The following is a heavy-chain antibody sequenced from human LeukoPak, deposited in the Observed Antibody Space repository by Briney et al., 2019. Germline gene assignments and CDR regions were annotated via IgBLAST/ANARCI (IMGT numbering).Heavy chain of an antibody. D-gene: IGHD3-22*01. CDR3: AREGSGFNDY. Sequence: SQTLSLTCTVSGGSISSGGYYWSWIRQPPGKGLEWIGYIYYSGSTNYNPSLKSRVTISVDTSKNQFSLKLSSVTAADTAVYYCAREGSGFNDYWGQGTLVTVSS. J-gene: IGHJ4*02. CDR2: IYYSGST. CDR1: GGSISSGGYY. V-gene: IGHV4-61*08.